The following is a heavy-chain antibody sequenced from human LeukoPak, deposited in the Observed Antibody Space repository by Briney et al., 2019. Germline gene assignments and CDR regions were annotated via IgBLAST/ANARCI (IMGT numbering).Heavy chain of an antibody. CDR2: IYYSGST. Sequence: SETLSLTCTVSGGPISSSSYYWGWIRQPPGKGLEWIGSIYYSGSTYYNPSLKSRVTISVDTSKNQFSLKLSSVTAADTAVYYCARGPLYYYYMDVWGKGTTVTISS. CDR3: ARGPLYYYYMDV. CDR1: GGPISSSSYY. J-gene: IGHJ6*03. V-gene: IGHV4-39*07.